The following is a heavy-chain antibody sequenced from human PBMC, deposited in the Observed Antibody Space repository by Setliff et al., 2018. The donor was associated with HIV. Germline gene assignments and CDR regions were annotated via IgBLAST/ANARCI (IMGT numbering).Heavy chain of an antibody. D-gene: IGHD5-12*01. J-gene: IGHJ4*02. CDR1: GYTFTSYY. V-gene: IGHV1-46*01. Sequence: ASVKVSCKASGYTFTSYYMHWVRQAPRHGLEWMGIINPSGGDTEYAQKFQDRVTMTTDTSTGTVYMELSSLRSEDTAMYYCARDANYGSSGYDREYFDYWGQGTLVTVSS. CDR3: ARDANYGSSGYDREYFDY. CDR2: INPSGGDT.